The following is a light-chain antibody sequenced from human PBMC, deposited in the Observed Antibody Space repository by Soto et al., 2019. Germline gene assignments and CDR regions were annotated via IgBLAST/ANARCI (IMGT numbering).Light chain of an antibody. Sequence: QSVGTQSPSASWSPGHSVTIACTGTSGDVGGYNYVSWYQQHPGKAPKLVIFEVNKRPSGVPDRFSGSKSGNTASLTVSGLQNEDEADYYCNSYAGSNSFVFGTRTKV. CDR3: NSYAGSNSFV. J-gene: IGLJ1*01. CDR1: SGDVGGYNY. V-gene: IGLV2-8*01. CDR2: EVN.